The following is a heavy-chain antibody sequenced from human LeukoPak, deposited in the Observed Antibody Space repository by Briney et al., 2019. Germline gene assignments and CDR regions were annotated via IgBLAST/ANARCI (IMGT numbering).Heavy chain of an antibody. CDR3: VRLTGYCSGGSCAMDV. Sequence: GGSLRLSCAASGFTFGSYSMNWVRQAPGKGLEWVSSISSSSSYIYYADSVKGRFTISRDNAKNSLYLQMNSLRDEDTAVYYCVRLTGYCSGGSCAMDVWGQGTTVTVSS. CDR1: GFTFGSYS. V-gene: IGHV3-21*01. J-gene: IGHJ6*02. D-gene: IGHD2-15*01. CDR2: ISSSSSYI.